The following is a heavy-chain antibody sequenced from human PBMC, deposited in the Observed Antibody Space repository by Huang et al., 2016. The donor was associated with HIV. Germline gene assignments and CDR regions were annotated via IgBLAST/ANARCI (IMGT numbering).Heavy chain of an antibody. CDR3: AKQSSGWYVSADAFDI. CDR1: GFTFSSYA. D-gene: IGHD6-19*01. V-gene: IGHV3-23*01. Sequence: EVQLLESGGGLVQPGGSLRLSCAASGFTFSSYAMSWVRQDPAGKGREWVSAISGSGGRTYYADSVKGRFTISRDNSKNTLYLQMNSLRAEDTAVYYCAKQSSGWYVSADAFDIWGQGTMVTVSS. CDR2: ISGSGGRT. J-gene: IGHJ3*02.